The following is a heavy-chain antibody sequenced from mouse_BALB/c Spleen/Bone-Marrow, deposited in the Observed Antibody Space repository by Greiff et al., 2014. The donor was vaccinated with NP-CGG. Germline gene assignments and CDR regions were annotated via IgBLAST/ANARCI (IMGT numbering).Heavy chain of an antibody. Sequence: VQLQQSGAELARPGASVKLSCKASGYTFTNYWMHWVKQRPGQGPEWIGTILPGDGDTRYTQKFKGKATLTADKSSTTAYMQLSSLASEDSAVYYCARGGITTSPFAYWGQGTLVTVSA. CDR2: ILPGDGDT. V-gene: IGHV1-87*01. J-gene: IGHJ3*01. CDR3: ARGGITTSPFAY. CDR1: GYTFTNYW. D-gene: IGHD2-4*01.